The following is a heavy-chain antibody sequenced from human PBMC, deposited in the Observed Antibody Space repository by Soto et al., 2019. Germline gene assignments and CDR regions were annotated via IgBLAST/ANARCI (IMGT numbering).Heavy chain of an antibody. D-gene: IGHD2-2*01. CDR3: ASVPIWCGSSSCYTEGFDS. CDR2: ISAGGSDT. Sequence: EVQLLDSGGGWVQPGGSLRLSCVASGFVFSDYAMSWVRQAPGKGLEWVSAISAGGSDTYYADSVKGRFTVSRVNYKKTLYMKMNTLRAEDTAIYYCASVPIWCGSSSCYTEGFDSWGQGTLVTVSS. V-gene: IGHV3-23*01. CDR1: GFVFSDYA. J-gene: IGHJ4*02.